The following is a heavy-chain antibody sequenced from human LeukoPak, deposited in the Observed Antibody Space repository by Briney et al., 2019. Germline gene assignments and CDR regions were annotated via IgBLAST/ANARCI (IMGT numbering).Heavy chain of an antibody. Sequence: GGSLRLSCAASGFTFRNYALHWVRQAPGKGLEYVSAISSNGGRTYYANSVKGRFTISRDNSKNTLYLQMGSLRDEDMAVYYCARAPESSSWYYFDYWGQGTLVIVSS. J-gene: IGHJ4*02. CDR1: GFTFRNYA. V-gene: IGHV3-64*01. D-gene: IGHD6-13*01. CDR3: ARAPESSSWYYFDY. CDR2: ISSNGGRT.